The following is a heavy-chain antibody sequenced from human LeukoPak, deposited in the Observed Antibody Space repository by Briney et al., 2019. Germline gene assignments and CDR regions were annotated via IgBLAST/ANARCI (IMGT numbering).Heavy chain of an antibody. CDR3: ARNHVAGTAKYYSMDV. Sequence: PGGSLRLSCAASGFTFSSYAMSWVRQAPGKGLEWVSSISSSSSYIYYADSVKGRFTISRDNAKNSLYLQMNSLRAEDTAVYYCARNHVAGTAKYYSMDVWGQGTTVTVSS. CDR1: GFTFSSYA. V-gene: IGHV3-21*01. CDR2: ISSSSSYI. D-gene: IGHD1-1*01. J-gene: IGHJ6*02.